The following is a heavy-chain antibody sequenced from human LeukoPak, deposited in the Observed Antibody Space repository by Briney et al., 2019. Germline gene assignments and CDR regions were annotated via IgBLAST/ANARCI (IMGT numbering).Heavy chain of an antibody. Sequence: ASVRVSCKAAGYTFTGYYMHWVRQAPGQGLEWRGWINPNSGGTNYSQKFQGWVTMTRYTSISTAYMELSRLTSDHTAVYYCARRTYYDILTGRPYYYYYGMDVWGQGTTVTVSS. CDR1: GYTFTGYY. J-gene: IGHJ6*02. CDR3: ARRTYYDILTGRPYYYYYGMDV. V-gene: IGHV1-2*04. D-gene: IGHD3-9*01. CDR2: INPNSGGT.